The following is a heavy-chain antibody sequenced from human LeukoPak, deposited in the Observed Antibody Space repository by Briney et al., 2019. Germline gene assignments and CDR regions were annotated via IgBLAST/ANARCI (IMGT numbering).Heavy chain of an antibody. D-gene: IGHD3-22*01. CDR1: GYTFTGYY. Sequence: ASVKVSCKASGYTFTGYYMHWVRQAPGQGLKWMGWINPNSGGTNYAKKFQGRVTMTRDTSISTAYMELSRLRSDDTAVYYCARTYDSSGYYLGSWPMDVWGQGTTVTVSS. V-gene: IGHV1-2*02. CDR3: ARTYDSSGYYLGSWPMDV. CDR2: INPNSGGT. J-gene: IGHJ6*02.